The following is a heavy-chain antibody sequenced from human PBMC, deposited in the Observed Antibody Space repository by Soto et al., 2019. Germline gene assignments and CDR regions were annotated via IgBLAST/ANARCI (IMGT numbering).Heavy chain of an antibody. CDR1: GGSISSYY. CDR3: ARVLALFGETSNWFDP. Sequence: SETLSLTCTVSGGSISSYYWSWIRQPPGKGLEWIGYIYYSGSTNYNPSLKSRVTISVDTSKNQFSLKLSSVTAADTAVYYCARVLALFGETSNWFDPWGQGTLVTVSS. CDR2: IYYSGST. V-gene: IGHV4-59*01. J-gene: IGHJ5*02. D-gene: IGHD3-10*02.